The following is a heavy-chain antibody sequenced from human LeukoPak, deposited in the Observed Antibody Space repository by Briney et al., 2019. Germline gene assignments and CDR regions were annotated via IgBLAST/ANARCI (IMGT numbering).Heavy chain of an antibody. V-gene: IGHV4-59*08. Sequence: KPSETLSLTCTVSGGSISSYYWSWIRQPPGKGLEWIGYIYSSGSTNYNPSLKSRVTISVDTPKNQFSLKLSSVTAADTAVYYCARRSYYDFWSGYSDDPWGQGTLVTVSS. D-gene: IGHD3-3*01. J-gene: IGHJ5*02. CDR1: GGSISSYY. CDR3: ARRSYYDFWSGYSDDP. CDR2: IYSSGST.